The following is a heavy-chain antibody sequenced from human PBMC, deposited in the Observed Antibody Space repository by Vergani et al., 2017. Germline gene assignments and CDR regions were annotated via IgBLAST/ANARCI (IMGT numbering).Heavy chain of an antibody. CDR1: GGSFSGYY. J-gene: IGHJ5*02. D-gene: IGHD4-11*01. CDR2: INHSGST. CDR3: VRRTFTVRFDP. V-gene: IGHV4-34*01. Sequence: QVQLQQWGAGLLKPSETLSLTCAVYGGSFSGYYWSWIRQPPGKGLEWIGEINHSGSTNYNPSLKSRVTISVDTSKNQFSLKLSSVTAADTAVYYCVRRTFTVRFDPWGQGTLVTVSS.